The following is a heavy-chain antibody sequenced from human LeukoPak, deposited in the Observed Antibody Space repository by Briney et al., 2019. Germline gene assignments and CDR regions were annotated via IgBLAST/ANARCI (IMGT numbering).Heavy chain of an antibody. CDR2: IYHSGST. D-gene: IGHD3-10*01. J-gene: IGHJ3*02. CDR1: GYSISSGYY. V-gene: IGHV4-38-2*02. CDR3: ARVVPVITMVRGVIGAFDI. Sequence: SETLSLTCTVSGYSISSGYYWGWIRQPPGQGLGWIGSIYHSGSTYYNPSLKSRVTISVDTSKNQFSLKLSSVTAADTAVYYCARVVPVITMVRGVIGAFDIWGQGTMVTVSS.